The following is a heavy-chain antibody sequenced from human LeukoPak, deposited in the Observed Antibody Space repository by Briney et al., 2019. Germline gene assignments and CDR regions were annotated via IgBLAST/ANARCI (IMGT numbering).Heavy chain of an antibody. CDR3: ARHDYDSSGQRRDYYFDY. Sequence: ASETLSLTCTVAGGSITGSTYYWGWLRQPPGKGLEWIVSVIHSGTTYYNPSLRSLVIVSMDTSKNQFSLRLSSVTAADTAVYYCARHDYDSSGQRRDYYFDYWSQGTLVTVSS. D-gene: IGHD3-22*01. J-gene: IGHJ4*02. V-gene: IGHV4-39*01. CDR1: GGSITGSTYY. CDR2: VIHSGTT.